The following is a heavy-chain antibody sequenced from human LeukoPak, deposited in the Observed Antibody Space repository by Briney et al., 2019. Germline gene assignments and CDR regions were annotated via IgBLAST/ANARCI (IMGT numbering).Heavy chain of an antibody. CDR3: ARGSDYYDSSGYFH. D-gene: IGHD3-22*01. CDR1: GGSISSSSYY. Sequence: PSETLSLTCTVSGGSISSSSYYWGWIRQPPGKGLEWIGSIYYSGSTYYNPSLKSRVTISVDTSKNQFSLKLSSVTAADTAVYYCARGSDYYDSSGYFHWGQGTLVTVSS. V-gene: IGHV4-39*07. J-gene: IGHJ4*02. CDR2: IYYSGST.